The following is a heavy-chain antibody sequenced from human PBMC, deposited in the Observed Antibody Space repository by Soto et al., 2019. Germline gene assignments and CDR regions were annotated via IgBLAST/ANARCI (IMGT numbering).Heavy chain of an antibody. Sequence: SETLSLTCTVSGGSISTYYWSWIRQPPGKGLEWIGYIYYSGGTNYSPSLESRVTISVDTSKNQFSLKLSSATAADTAVYYCARQSGGYYYYGMAVWGQGTTVTVSS. CDR3: ARQSGGYYYYGMAV. J-gene: IGHJ6*02. CDR1: GGSISTYY. CDR2: IYYSGGT. D-gene: IGHD1-26*01. V-gene: IGHV4-59*08.